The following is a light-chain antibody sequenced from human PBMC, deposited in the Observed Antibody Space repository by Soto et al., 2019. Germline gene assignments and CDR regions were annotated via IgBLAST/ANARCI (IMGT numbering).Light chain of an antibody. CDR1: QSVSSSY. CDR2: GAS. J-gene: IGKJ4*01. CDR3: QQYDDWLRLS. Sequence: IVLTHSPETLSLSPAEISTLSFISSQSVSSSYLAWYHQKPGQAPRLLIFGASYRATGIPARFSGSGSGTEFNLTIRRLQSEDFAVYFCQQYDDWLRLSLGGGNKVDIK. V-gene: IGKV3-20*01.